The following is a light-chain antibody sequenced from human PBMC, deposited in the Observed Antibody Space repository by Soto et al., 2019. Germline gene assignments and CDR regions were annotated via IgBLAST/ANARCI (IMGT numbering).Light chain of an antibody. CDR2: GNT. Sequence: QSALTQPPSVSGAPGQRVTISCTGSSSNIGSTYDVQWYQQLPGTAPKLLIHGNTDRPSGVPDRFSGSKSGTSASLAITGLQADDEAYYYCQSYDDSLSVHYVFGTGTKLTVL. J-gene: IGLJ1*01. CDR1: SSNIGSTYD. CDR3: QSYDDSLSVHYV. V-gene: IGLV1-40*01.